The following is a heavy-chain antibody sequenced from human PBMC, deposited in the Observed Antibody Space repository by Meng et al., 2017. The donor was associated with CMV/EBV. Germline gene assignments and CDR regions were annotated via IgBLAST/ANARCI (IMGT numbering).Heavy chain of an antibody. CDR1: GGSFSGYY. D-gene: IGHD1-7*01. V-gene: IGHV4-34*01. J-gene: IGHJ6*02. Sequence: SETLSLTCAVYGGSFSGYYWSWIRQPPGKGLEWIGEINHSGSTNYNPSLKSRVTISVDTSKNQFSLKLSSVTAADTAVYYCARGRLTGTTVRGYYYGMDVWGQGTTVTVSS. CDR2: INHSGST. CDR3: ARGRLTGTTVRGYYYGMDV.